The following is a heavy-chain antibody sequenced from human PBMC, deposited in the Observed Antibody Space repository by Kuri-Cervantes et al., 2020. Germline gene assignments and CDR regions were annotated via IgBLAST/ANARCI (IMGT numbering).Heavy chain of an antibody. CDR3: ARGPVTTVTTGWVPGEDYYYYGMDV. D-gene: IGHD4-17*01. V-gene: IGHV4-39*07. Sequence: ESLKISCTVSGGSISSSNYYWGWIRQPPGKGLEWIGSIYYSGSTYYNPSLKSRVTISVDTSKNQFSLKLSSVTAADTAVYYCARGPVTTVTTGWVPGEDYYYYGMDVWGQGTTVTVSS. CDR2: IYYSGST. J-gene: IGHJ6*02. CDR1: GGSISSSNYY.